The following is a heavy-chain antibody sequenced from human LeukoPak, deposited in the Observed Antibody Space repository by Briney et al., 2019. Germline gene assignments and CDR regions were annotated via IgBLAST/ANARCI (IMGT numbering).Heavy chain of an antibody. CDR1: GFTFSSYG. V-gene: IGHV3-23*01. CDR3: AKSQWLQSGGLDY. D-gene: IGHD5-24*01. Sequence: PGGPLRLSCAASGFTFSSYGMSWVRQAPGKGLEWVSAISGSGLYAYYSDSVKGRFTISRDNSKNTLYLQVNGLRVEDTAVYYCAKSQWLQSGGLDYWGQGTLVTVPS. CDR2: ISGSGLYA. J-gene: IGHJ4*02.